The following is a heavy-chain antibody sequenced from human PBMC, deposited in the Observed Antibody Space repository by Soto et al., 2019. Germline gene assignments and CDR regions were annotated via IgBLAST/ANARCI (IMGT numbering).Heavy chain of an antibody. V-gene: IGHV3-23*01. J-gene: IGHJ4*02. CDR1: GFTFSSYA. CDR2: INGGGGTT. CDR3: AKVVCTSNCYDY. Sequence: PGGSLRLSCTASGFTFSSYAMSWVRQAPGKGLEWVSSINGGGGTTNYADSVKGRFTISRDNSKNTLYLQMNSLRAEDTAVYFCAKVVCTSNCYDYWGQGTPVTVSS. D-gene: IGHD2-2*01.